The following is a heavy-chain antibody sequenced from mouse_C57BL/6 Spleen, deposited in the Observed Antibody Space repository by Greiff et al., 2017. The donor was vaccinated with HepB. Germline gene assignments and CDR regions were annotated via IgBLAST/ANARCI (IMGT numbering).Heavy chain of an antibody. V-gene: IGHV5-6*01. CDR1: GFTFSSYG. CDR3: ARHPITTRVYYFDY. J-gene: IGHJ2*01. Sequence: EVMLVESGGDLVKPGGSLKLSCAASGFTFSSYGMSWVRQTPDKRLEWVATISSGGSYTYYPDSVKGRFTISRDNAKNTLYLQMSSLKSEDTAMYYCARHPITTRVYYFDYWGQGTTLTVSS. D-gene: IGHD1-2*01. CDR2: ISSGGSYT.